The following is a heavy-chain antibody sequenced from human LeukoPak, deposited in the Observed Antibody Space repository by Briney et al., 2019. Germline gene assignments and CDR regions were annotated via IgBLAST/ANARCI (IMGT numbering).Heavy chain of an antibody. CDR1: GFTFSSYS. D-gene: IGHD3-10*01. J-gene: IGHJ4*02. V-gene: IGHV3-48*04. Sequence: GGSLRLSCAASGFTFSSYSMNWVRQAPGKGLEWVSYISSSSSTIYYADSVKGRFTISRDNAKNSLYLQMNSLRAEDTAVYYCARERWFGEAYFDYWGQGTLVTVSS. CDR3: ARERWFGEAYFDY. CDR2: ISSSSSTI.